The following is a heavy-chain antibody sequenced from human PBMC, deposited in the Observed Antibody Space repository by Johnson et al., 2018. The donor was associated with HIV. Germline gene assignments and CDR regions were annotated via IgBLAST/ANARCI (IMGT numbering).Heavy chain of an antibody. V-gene: IGHV3-66*01. CDR3: ARDPPSYGSGSYFRAFDI. D-gene: IGHD3-10*01. CDR1: GFTVSSNY. Sequence: EVQLVESGGRVVRPGGSLRLSCAASGFTVSSNYMSWVRQAPGKGLEWVSVIYSGGSTYYADSVKGRFTISRDNSKNTLYLQMNSLRAEDTAVYYCARDPPSYGSGSYFRAFDIWGQGTMVTVSS. CDR2: IYSGGST. J-gene: IGHJ3*02.